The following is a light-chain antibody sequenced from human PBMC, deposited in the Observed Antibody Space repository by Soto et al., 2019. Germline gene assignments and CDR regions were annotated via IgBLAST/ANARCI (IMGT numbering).Light chain of an antibody. V-gene: IGKV3-20*01. J-gene: IGKJ5*01. CDR1: QSVSSSY. CDR2: GAS. Sequence: EIVLTLSPGTLSLSPGERATLSCRASQSVSSSYLAWYQQKPGQAPRLLIYGASSRATGIPDRFSGSGSGTDFTLTISRLEPEDFAVYYCQQYGSSPPITFGQGTRLEI. CDR3: QQYGSSPPIT.